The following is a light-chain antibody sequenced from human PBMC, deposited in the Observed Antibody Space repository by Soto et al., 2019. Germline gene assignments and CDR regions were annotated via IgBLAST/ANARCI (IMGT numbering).Light chain of an antibody. CDR1: SSNIGSNT. V-gene: IGLV1-44*01. Sequence: QPVLTQPPSASGTPGQRVAISCSGSSSNIGSNTVNWYQLLPGTAPKLLIYTNNQRPSGVPDRFSGSKSGTSASLAISGLQSEDEADYYCAAWDDSLNGPRFGGGTKVTVL. CDR2: TNN. CDR3: AAWDDSLNGPR. J-gene: IGLJ2*01.